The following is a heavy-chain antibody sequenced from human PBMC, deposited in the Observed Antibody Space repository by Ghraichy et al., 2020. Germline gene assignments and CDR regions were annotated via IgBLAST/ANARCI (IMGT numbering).Heavy chain of an antibody. CDR1: GFTFSSYS. Sequence: RGSLRLSCAASGFTFSSYSMNWVRQAPGKGLEWVSYISSSSSTIYYADSVKGRFTISRDNAKNSLYLQMNSLRDEDTAVYYCARDDSYGRAYYYGMDVWGQGTTVTVSS. J-gene: IGHJ6*02. D-gene: IGHD5-18*01. CDR2: ISSSSSTI. V-gene: IGHV3-48*02. CDR3: ARDDSYGRAYYYGMDV.